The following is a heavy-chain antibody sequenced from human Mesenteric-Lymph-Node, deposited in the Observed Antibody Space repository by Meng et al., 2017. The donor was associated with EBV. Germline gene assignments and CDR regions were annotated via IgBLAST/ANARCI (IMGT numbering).Heavy chain of an antibody. CDR1: GYTFSLYG. J-gene: IGHJ4*02. CDR3: ARGEFSTSSDCDY. CDR2: ISGYSGNT. V-gene: IGHV1-18*01. D-gene: IGHD6-6*01. Sequence: QVQLLQSGAEVKKPGXSVKVSCKASGYTFSLYGITWVRQAPGQGLEWMGWISGYSGNTNYAQKFQDRVTMTTDTSTSTAYMELRSLRSDDTAVYYCARGEFSTSSDCDYWGQGTLVTVSS.